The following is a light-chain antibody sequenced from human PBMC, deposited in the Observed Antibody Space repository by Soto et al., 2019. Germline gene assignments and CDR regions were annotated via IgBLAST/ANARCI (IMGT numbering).Light chain of an antibody. CDR1: SGLSNYA. CDR2: LNSDGSH. CDR3: QTWGTGPWV. Sequence: QLVLTQSSSASASLGASVKLTCTLSSGLSNYAIAWHQQQPEKGPRYLMKLNSDGSHSKGDGIPDRFSGSSSGAERYLTISSLQSEDEADYYCQTWGTGPWVFGGGTKLTVL. V-gene: IGLV4-69*01. J-gene: IGLJ3*02.